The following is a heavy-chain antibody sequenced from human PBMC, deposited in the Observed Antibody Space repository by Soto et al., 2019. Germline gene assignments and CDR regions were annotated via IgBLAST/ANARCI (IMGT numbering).Heavy chain of an antibody. CDR3: ARDPYGDYDINWFDP. J-gene: IGHJ5*02. D-gene: IGHD4-17*01. CDR2: IIPILGIA. CDR1: GGTFSSYT. V-gene: IGHV1-69*04. Sequence: GASVKVSCKASGGTFSSYTISWVRQAPGQGLEWMGRIIPILGIANYAQKFQGRVTITADKSTSTAYMELSSLRSEDTAVYYCARDPYGDYDINWFDPWGQGTLVTVSS.